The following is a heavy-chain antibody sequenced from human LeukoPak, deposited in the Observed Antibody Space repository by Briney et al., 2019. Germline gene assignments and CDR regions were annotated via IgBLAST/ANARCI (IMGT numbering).Heavy chain of an antibody. D-gene: IGHD2-2*01. V-gene: IGHV3-9*01. CDR1: GFTFDDYA. J-gene: IGHJ3*02. CDR3: AKENIYCSGTSCYHDAFDI. CDR2: VSWNSVSL. Sequence: GGSPRLSCAASGFTFDDYAMHWVRQAPGKGLEWVSGVSWNSVSLDYADSVKGRFTISRDNAKNSLYLQMNSLRAEDTALYYCAKENIYCSGTSCYHDAFDIWGQGTMVTVSS.